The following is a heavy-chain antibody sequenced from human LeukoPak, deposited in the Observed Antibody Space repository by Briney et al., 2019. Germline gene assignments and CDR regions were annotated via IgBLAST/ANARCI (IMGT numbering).Heavy chain of an antibody. D-gene: IGHD2-15*01. CDR2: IRYVGSNK. J-gene: IGHJ5*02. CDR3: ARIVVVVAAIGWFDP. V-gene: IGHV3-30*02. CDR1: GFTFSSYG. Sequence: GGSLRLSCAASGFTFSSYGMHWVRQAPGKGLEWVAFIRYVGSNKYYADSVKGRFTISRDNSKNTLYLQMNSLRAEDTAVYYCARIVVVVAAIGWFDPWGQGTLVTVSS.